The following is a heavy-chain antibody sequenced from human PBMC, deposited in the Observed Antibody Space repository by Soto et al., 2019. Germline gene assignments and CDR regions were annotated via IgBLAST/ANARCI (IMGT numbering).Heavy chain of an antibody. CDR1: GGSISSYY. CDR2: IYTSGST. Sequence: SETLSLTCTVSGGSISSYYWSWIRQPAGKGLEWIGRIYTSGSTNYNPSLKSRVTMSVDTSKNQSSLKLSSVTAADTAVYYCARSPPFDYVWGSYRNNWFDPWGQGTLVTVSS. CDR3: ARSPPFDYVWGSYRNNWFDP. V-gene: IGHV4-4*07. J-gene: IGHJ5*02. D-gene: IGHD3-16*02.